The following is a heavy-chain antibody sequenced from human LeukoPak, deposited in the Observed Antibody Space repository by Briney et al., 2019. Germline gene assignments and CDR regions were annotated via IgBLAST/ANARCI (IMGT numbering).Heavy chain of an antibody. J-gene: IGHJ5*02. CDR3: ARVHDNARLDCHGNSLWAWFDP. CDR2: INSDGSST. D-gene: IGHD4-23*01. CDR1: GFTFSSYW. V-gene: IGHV3-74*01. Sequence: GGSLRLSCAASGFTFSSYWMHWVRQAPGKGLVWVSRINSDGSSTSYADSVKGRFTISRDNAKNTLYLQINSLRAEDTAVYYCARVHDNARLDCHGNSLWAWFDPWGQGTLVTVSS.